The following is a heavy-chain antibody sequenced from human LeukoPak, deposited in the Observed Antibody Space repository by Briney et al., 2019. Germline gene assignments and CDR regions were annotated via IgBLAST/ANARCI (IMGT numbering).Heavy chain of an antibody. V-gene: IGHV4-59*01. CDR1: GGSISSYY. CDR2: IYYSGST. CDR3: ARDYGGNSGWFDP. J-gene: IGHJ5*02. Sequence: PSETLSLTCTVSGGSISSYYWSWIRQPPGKGLEWIGYIYYSGSTNYNPSLKSRVTISVDTSKNQFSLKVSSVTAADTAVYYCARDYGGNSGWFDPWGQGNLVTVSS. D-gene: IGHD4-23*01.